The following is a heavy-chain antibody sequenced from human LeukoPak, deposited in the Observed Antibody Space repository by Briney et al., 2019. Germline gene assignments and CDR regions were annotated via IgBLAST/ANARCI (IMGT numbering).Heavy chain of an antibody. J-gene: IGHJ4*02. V-gene: IGHV4-59*08. Sequence: SSETLSLTCTVSGDSISSYYWSWLRQPPGKGLEWVGYIYYSGSTNYNPSLKSRVTISVDTSKNQFSLKLSSVTAADTAVYCARYEAVAGVFDYWGQGTLVTVSS. CDR2: IYYSGST. CDR1: GDSISSYY. D-gene: IGHD6-19*01. CDR3: ARYEAVAGVFDY.